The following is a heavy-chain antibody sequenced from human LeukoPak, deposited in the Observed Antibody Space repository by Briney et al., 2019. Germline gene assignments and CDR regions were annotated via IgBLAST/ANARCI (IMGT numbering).Heavy chain of an antibody. Sequence: SETLSLTCTVSGGSISSYYWSWIRQPAGKGLEWIGRIYTSGSTNYSPSLKSRVTMSVDTSKNQFSLKLSSVTAADTAVYYCAREPRSYYDILTGLSNWFDPWGQGTLVTVSS. CDR3: AREPRSYYDILTGLSNWFDP. CDR1: GGSISSYY. J-gene: IGHJ5*02. V-gene: IGHV4-4*07. D-gene: IGHD3-9*01. CDR2: IYTSGST.